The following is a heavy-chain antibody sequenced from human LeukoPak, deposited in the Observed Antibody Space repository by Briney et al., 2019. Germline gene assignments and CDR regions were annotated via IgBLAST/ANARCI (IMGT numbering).Heavy chain of an antibody. CDR3: ARGSYGPFDY. CDR1: GFTFSSYG. J-gene: IGHJ4*02. Sequence: GGSLRLSCAASGFTFSSYGMHWVRQAPGKGLEWVAVISYDGSNKYYADSVKGRFTISRDNSKNTLYLQMNSLRADDTAVYYCARGSYGPFDYWGQGTLVTVSS. CDR2: ISYDGSNK. D-gene: IGHD5-18*01. V-gene: IGHV3-30*03.